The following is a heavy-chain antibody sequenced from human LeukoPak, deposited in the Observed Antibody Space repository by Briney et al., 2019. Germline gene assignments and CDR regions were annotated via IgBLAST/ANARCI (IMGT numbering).Heavy chain of an antibody. D-gene: IGHD3-9*01. V-gene: IGHV3-23*01. CDR3: AKDHYDILTGYYFWYDY. J-gene: IGHJ5*01. CDR1: GFTFSSYA. CDR2: ISGSGGST. Sequence: GGSLRLSCAASGFTFSSYAMSWVRQAPGKGLEWVSAISGSGGSTYYADSVKGRFTISRDNSKNTLYLQMNSLRAEDPAVYYCAKDHYDILTGYYFWYDYWGQGTLVTVSS.